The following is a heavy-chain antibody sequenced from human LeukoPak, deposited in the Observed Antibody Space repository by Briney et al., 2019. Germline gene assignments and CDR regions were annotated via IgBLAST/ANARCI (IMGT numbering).Heavy chain of an antibody. CDR3: ARDPYYYDSSGYYYQFDY. Sequence: GRSLRLSCAASGFTFSSYGMHWVRQAPGKGLEWVAVIWYDGSNKYYADSVKGRFTISRDNSKNTLYLQMNSLRAEDTAVYYCARDPYYYDSSGYYYQFDYWGQGTLVTVSS. V-gene: IGHV3-33*01. CDR2: IWYDGSNK. J-gene: IGHJ4*02. CDR1: GFTFSSYG. D-gene: IGHD3-22*01.